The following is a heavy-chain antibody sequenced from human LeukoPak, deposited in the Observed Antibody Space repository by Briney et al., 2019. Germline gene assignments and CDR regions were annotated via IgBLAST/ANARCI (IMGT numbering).Heavy chain of an antibody. V-gene: IGHV1-8*01. CDR1: GYTFTSYD. CDR2: MNPNSGNT. Sequence: APVKVSCKASGYTFTSYDINWVRQATGQGLERMGWMNPNSGNTGYAQKFQGRVTMTRNTSISTAYMELSSLRSEDTAVYYCANGGYSYGFNYYYYYGMDVWGQGTTVTVSS. D-gene: IGHD5-18*01. CDR3: ANGGYSYGFNYYYYYGMDV. J-gene: IGHJ6*02.